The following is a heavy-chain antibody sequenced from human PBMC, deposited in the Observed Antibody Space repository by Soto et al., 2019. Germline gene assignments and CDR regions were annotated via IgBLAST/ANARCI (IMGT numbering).Heavy chain of an antibody. J-gene: IGHJ4*02. D-gene: IGHD3-3*01. CDR1: GFTFSDYY. Sequence: QVQLVESGGGLVKPGGSLRLSCAASGFTFSDYYMSWIRQAPGKGLEWVSYISSSGSTIYYADSVKGRFTISRDNAKNSLYLQMLSLRAEDTAVYYCARENLYNYDFWSGLSRYYFDYWGQGTLVTVSS. V-gene: IGHV3-11*01. CDR3: ARENLYNYDFWSGLSRYYFDY. CDR2: ISSSGSTI.